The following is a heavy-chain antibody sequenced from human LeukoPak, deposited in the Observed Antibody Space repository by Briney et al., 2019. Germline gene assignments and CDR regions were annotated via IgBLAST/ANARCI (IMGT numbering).Heavy chain of an antibody. CDR2: IYYSGST. V-gene: IGHV4-59*12. Sequence: SETLSLTCTVSGGSIGSYYWSWIRQPPGKGLEWIGYIYYSGSTDYNPSLKSRVTISVDTSKNQFSLKLSSVTAADTAVYYCARESSYYYDSSGYSFFDYWGQGTLVTVSS. D-gene: IGHD3-22*01. CDR1: GGSIGSYY. J-gene: IGHJ4*02. CDR3: ARESSYYYDSSGYSFFDY.